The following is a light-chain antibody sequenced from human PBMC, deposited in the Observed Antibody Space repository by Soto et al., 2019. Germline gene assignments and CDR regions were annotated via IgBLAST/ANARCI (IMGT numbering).Light chain of an antibody. CDR2: STN. CDR3: VLYMGSGIGV. V-gene: IGLV8-61*01. CDR1: SGSVSTSYY. J-gene: IGLJ3*02. Sequence: QTVVTQEPSVSVSPGGTVTLTCGLSSGSVSTSYYPSWYQQTPGQAPRTLIYSTNTRSSGVPDRFSGSILGNKAALTITGAQADDESDYYCVLYMGSGIGVFGGGTKVTVL.